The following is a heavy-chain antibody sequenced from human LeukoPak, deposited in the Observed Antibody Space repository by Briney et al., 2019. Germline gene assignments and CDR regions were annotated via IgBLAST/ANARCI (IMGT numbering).Heavy chain of an antibody. CDR1: GFTFDDYA. CDR3: AKDAVFSPGIVVPGTDY. J-gene: IGHJ4*02. V-gene: IGHV3-23*01. CDR2: ISGSGGNT. D-gene: IGHD6-19*01. Sequence: GGSLRLSCAASGFTFDDYAMSWVRQAPGKGLEWVSGISGSGGNTYYADSVKGRFTISRDNSKNTVYLQMNSLRAEDTAVYYCAKDAVFSPGIVVPGTDYWGQGTLVTVSS.